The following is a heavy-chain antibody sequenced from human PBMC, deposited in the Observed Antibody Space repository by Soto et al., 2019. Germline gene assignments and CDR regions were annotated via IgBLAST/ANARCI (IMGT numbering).Heavy chain of an antibody. CDR2: IIPIFGTA. Sequence: QVRLVQSGAEVKKPGSSVKVSCKASGGTFSSYAISWVRQAPGQGLEWMGGIIPIFGTANYAQKFQGRVTITADKSTSTAYMELSSLRSEDTAVYYCAREIVVVPAARGWFDPWGQGTLVTVSS. D-gene: IGHD2-2*01. CDR1: GGTFSSYA. J-gene: IGHJ5*02. V-gene: IGHV1-69*06. CDR3: AREIVVVPAARGWFDP.